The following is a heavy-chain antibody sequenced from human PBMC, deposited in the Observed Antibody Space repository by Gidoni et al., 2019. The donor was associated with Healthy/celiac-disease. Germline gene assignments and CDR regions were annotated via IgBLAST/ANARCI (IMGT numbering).Heavy chain of an antibody. CDR3: AAAVRGVIPPYYYYYGMDV. Sequence: EVQLLESGGGLVQPGGSLRLSCAASGFTFSSYAMRWVRQAPGKGLEGVSAISGSGGSTYYADSVKGRFTISRDNSKNTLYLQMNSLRAEDTAVYYCAAAVRGVIPPYYYYYGMDVWGQGTTVTVSS. J-gene: IGHJ6*02. CDR1: GFTFSSYA. D-gene: IGHD3-10*02. CDR2: ISGSGGST. V-gene: IGHV3-23*01.